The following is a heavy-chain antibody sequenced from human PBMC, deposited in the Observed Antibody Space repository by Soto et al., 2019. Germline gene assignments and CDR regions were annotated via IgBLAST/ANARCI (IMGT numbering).Heavy chain of an antibody. V-gene: IGHV1-8*01. CDR1: GYTFSNDD. CDR3: ARGGKYGGFCYFDY. Sequence: ASVKVSCKASGYTFSNDDINWVRQAPGQGLEWMGWMTPNSGDTDHAQKFQGRLTLTRDTSISTAYMELSSLRSEDTAVYYCARGGKYGGFCYFDYWGQGALVTVYS. CDR2: MTPNSGDT. D-gene: IGHD5-12*01. J-gene: IGHJ4*02.